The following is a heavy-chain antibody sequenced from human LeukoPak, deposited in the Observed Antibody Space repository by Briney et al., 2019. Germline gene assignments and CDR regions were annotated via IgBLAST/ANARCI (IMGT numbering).Heavy chain of an antibody. CDR3: APQGKYSSHDDAFDI. CDR2: IYTSGST. V-gene: IGHV4-39*07. Sequence: PSETLSLTCTVSGGSISSSSYYWGWIRQPPGKGLEWIGSIYTSGSTNYNPSLKSRVTISVDTSKNQFSLKLSSVTAADTAVYYCAPQGKYSSHDDAFDIWGQGTMVTVSS. D-gene: IGHD6-6*01. J-gene: IGHJ3*02. CDR1: GGSISSSSYY.